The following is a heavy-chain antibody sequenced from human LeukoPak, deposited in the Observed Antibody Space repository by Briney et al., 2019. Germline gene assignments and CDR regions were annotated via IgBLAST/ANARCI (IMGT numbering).Heavy chain of an antibody. CDR1: GYTFTSYA. CDR3: ARAGPDRGILLPAFDI. CDR2: INTNTGNP. Sequence: ASVKVSCKASGYTFTSYAMNWVRQAPGQGLEWMGWINTNTGNPTYAQGFTGRFVFSLDTSVSTAYLQISSLKAEDTAVYYCARAGPDRGILLPAFDIWGQGTMVTVSS. V-gene: IGHV7-4-1*02. J-gene: IGHJ3*02. D-gene: IGHD2-15*01.